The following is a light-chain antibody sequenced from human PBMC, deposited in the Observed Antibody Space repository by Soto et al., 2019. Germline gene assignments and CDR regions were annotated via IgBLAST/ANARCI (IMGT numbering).Light chain of an antibody. CDR3: QQYGTSPPT. CDR1: QSVSTF. J-gene: IGKJ1*01. Sequence: EIVLTQSPATLSLSPGERAILSCRASQSVSTFLAWYQQKPGQAPRLLIYGASSRATGIPDRFSGSGSGTDFTLTISRLEPEDFAVFYCQQYGTSPPTFGQGTKVDIK. CDR2: GAS. V-gene: IGKV3-20*01.